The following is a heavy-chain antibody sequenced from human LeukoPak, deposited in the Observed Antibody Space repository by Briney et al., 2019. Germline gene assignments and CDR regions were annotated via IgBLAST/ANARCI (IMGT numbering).Heavy chain of an antibody. CDR1: GYTFTTYY. CDR3: ARDQGDNSYGYYAIWYAFDV. V-gene: IGHV1-46*01. Sequence: GSVKVSCTTSGYTFTTYYMHWVRQAPGQGLEWMGIINPSGGTTNYAQKFQGRVTMTRDTSATTLYTQLSSLGSADTEVYYCARDQGDNSYGYYAIWYAFDVWGRGTMVTVSS. CDR2: INPSGGTT. D-gene: IGHD5-18*01. J-gene: IGHJ3*01.